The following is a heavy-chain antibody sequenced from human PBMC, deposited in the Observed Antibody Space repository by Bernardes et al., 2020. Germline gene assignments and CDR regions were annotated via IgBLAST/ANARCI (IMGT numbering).Heavy chain of an antibody. V-gene: IGHV2-70*01. D-gene: IGHD3-22*01. J-gene: IGHJ4*02. CDR2: VDWDDDK. CDR3: ARIHHRRGYQNVGFDH. CDR1: GFSLKTSGIC. Sequence: SGPTLVKPTQTLTLTCTFSGFSLKTSGICVSWIRQPPGKALEWLALVDWDDDKYYSTSLKTRLTISKDTSKNQVVLRMTDMDPVDTATYYCARIHHRRGYQNVGFDHWGQGTQVTVSS.